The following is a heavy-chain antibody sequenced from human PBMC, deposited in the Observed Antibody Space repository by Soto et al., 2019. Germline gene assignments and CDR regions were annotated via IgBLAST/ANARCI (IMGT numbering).Heavy chain of an antibody. CDR1: GFTFSSHS. CDR2: ISSSSSYI. CDR3: ARDRIAVAALTLPDYFDY. Sequence: GGSLRLSCAASGFTFSSHSMNWVRQATGKGLEWVSSISSSSSYIYYADSVKGRFTISRDNAKNSLYLQMNSLRAEDTAVYYCARDRIAVAALTLPDYFDYWGQGTLVTVSS. J-gene: IGHJ4*02. V-gene: IGHV3-21*01. D-gene: IGHD6-19*01.